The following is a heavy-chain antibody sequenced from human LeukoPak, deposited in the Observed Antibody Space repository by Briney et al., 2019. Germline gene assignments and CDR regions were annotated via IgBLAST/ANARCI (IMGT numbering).Heavy chain of an antibody. Sequence: SETLSLTCTVSGGSISSSSYYWGWIRQPPGKGLEWIGSIYYSGSTYYNPSLKSRVTISVDTSKNQFSLKLSSVTAADTAVYYCARVVAVAGIYYYYMDVWGKGTTVTVSS. CDR3: ARVVAVAGIYYYYMDV. D-gene: IGHD6-19*01. CDR1: GGSISSSSYY. V-gene: IGHV4-39*01. J-gene: IGHJ6*03. CDR2: IYYSGST.